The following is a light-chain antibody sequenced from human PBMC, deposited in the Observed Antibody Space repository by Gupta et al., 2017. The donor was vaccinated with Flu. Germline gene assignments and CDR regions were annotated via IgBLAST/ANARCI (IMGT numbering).Light chain of an antibody. J-gene: IGKJ4*01. CDR2: AAS. CDR3: QQSDSFPLI. Sequence: DIQLTQSPSSVSASVGDSVTITCRASQDISNYLAWYQQTPGKAPKLLIYAASYLQSGVPSRFSGSGSGTDFTLSISSLQPGDSAIYYCQQSDSFPLIFGGGTKVEIK. V-gene: IGKV1-12*01. CDR1: QDISNY.